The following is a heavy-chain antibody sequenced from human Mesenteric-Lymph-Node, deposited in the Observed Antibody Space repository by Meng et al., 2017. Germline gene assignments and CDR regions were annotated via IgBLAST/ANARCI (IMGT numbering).Heavy chain of an antibody. Sequence: QVHVQQSGPGLVKPSETLSLTCTISGGSISSYYWSWIRQPPGQGLECIGEIYHSGSTNYNPSLKSRVTISVDESKNQFSLRLSSVTAADTAVYYCARVGAYCGGDCYHPRWGQGTLVTVSS. CDR3: ARVGAYCGGDCYHPR. CDR1: GGSISSYY. V-gene: IGHV4-59*12. J-gene: IGHJ4*02. CDR2: IYHSGST. D-gene: IGHD2-21*02.